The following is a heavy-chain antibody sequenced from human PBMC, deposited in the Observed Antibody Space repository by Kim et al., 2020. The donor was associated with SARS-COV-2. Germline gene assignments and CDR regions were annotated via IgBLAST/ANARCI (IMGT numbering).Heavy chain of an antibody. CDR3: SKVSSSDYAVAYYDYYYG. Sequence: GGSLRLSCAASGFTFSSYGIHWVRQAPGKGLEWVAGISYDGSNKYYADSVKGRVTISRDNAKNTLYLQMNILRAKDTAVYYCSKVSSSDYAVAYYDYYYG. CDR1: GFTFSSYG. J-gene: IGHJ6*01. CDR2: ISYDGSNK. D-gene: IGHD4-17*01. V-gene: IGHV3-30*18.